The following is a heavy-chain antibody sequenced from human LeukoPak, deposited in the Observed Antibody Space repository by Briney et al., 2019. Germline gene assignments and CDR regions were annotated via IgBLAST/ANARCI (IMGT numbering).Heavy chain of an antibody. J-gene: IGHJ3*02. CDR3: ARDRREGYNRDAFDI. CDR1: GGSISSHY. V-gene: IGHV4-59*11. D-gene: IGHD5-24*01. CDR2: IYYSGST. Sequence: PSETLSLTCTVSGGSISSHYWSWIRQPPGKGLEWIGYIYYSGSTNYNPSLKSRVTISVDTSKNQFSLKLSSVTAADTAVYCCARDRREGYNRDAFDIWGQGTMVTVSS.